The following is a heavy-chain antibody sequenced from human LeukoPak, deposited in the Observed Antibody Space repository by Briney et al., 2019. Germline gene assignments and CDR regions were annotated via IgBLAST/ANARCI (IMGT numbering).Heavy chain of an antibody. CDR2: IYYSGSA. CDR1: GGSINTGDYY. D-gene: IGHD3-10*01. Sequence: SETLSLTCNVSGGSINTGDYYWVWIRQPPGKGLEWIGSIYYSGSASYNPSLKSRLTLTIDTSKRQFSLKLRSVTVADTAVYFCARSPHIWFAERGWFDPWGQGTQVTVSS. J-gene: IGHJ5*02. CDR3: ARSPHIWFAERGWFDP. V-gene: IGHV4-39*07.